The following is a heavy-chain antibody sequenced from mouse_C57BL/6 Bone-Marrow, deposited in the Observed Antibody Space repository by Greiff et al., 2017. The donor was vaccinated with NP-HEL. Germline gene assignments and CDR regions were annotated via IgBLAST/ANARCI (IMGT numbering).Heavy chain of an antibody. CDR3: VRHGWDVGYAMDY. J-gene: IGHJ4*01. D-gene: IGHD4-1*01. CDR1: GFSFNTYA. Sequence: EVQVVESGGGLVQPKGSLKLSCAASGFSFNTYAMNWVRQAPGKGLEWVARIRSKSNNYATYYADSVKDRFTISRDDSESMLYLQMNNLKTEDTAMYYCVRHGWDVGYAMDYWGQGTSVTVSS. V-gene: IGHV10-1*01. CDR2: IRSKSNNYAT.